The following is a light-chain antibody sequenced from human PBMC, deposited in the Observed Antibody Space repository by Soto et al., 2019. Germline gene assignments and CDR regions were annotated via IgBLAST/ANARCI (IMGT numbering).Light chain of an antibody. Sequence: IQLTQSPSSLSDTVGDRVTITCRASQGINSALAWYQQRLGKAPKLLIYDASTLQGGVPSRFSGSESGTDFTLTITSLQPEDVATYYCQQFSSSLLFTFGPGTKVDIK. V-gene: IGKV1-13*02. CDR3: QQFSSSLLFT. CDR2: DAS. CDR1: QGINSA. J-gene: IGKJ3*01.